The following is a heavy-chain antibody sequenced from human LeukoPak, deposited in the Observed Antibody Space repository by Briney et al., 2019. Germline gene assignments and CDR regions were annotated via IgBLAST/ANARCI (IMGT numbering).Heavy chain of an antibody. J-gene: IGHJ3*02. V-gene: IGHV3-9*03. CDR3: AKEEPVGAFGI. Sequence: GRSLRLSCAASGFTFDDYAMHWVRQAPGKGLEWVSGISWNSGSIGYADSVKGRFTISRDNAKNSLYLQMNSLRAEDMALYYCAKEEPVGAFGIWGQGTMVTVSS. D-gene: IGHD1-14*01. CDR2: ISWNSGSI. CDR1: GFTFDDYA.